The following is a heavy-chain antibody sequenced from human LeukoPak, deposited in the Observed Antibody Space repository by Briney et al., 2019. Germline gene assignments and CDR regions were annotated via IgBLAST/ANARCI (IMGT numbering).Heavy chain of an antibody. CDR1: GYTFTSYD. CDR2: MNPNSGNT. J-gene: IGHJ3*02. Sequence: ASVKVSCKASGYTFTSYDINWVRQATGQGLEWMGWMNPNSGNTGYAQKFQGRVTMTRNTSISTAYMELSSLRAEDTAVYYCARGLVTGGAFHIWGQGTMVTVSS. V-gene: IGHV1-8*01. D-gene: IGHD2-21*02. CDR3: ARGLVTGGAFHI.